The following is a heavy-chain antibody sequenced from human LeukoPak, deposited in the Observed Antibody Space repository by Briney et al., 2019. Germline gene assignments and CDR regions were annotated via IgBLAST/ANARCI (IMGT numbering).Heavy chain of an antibody. Sequence: GESLKISCKGSGYSFTSYWIGWVRQMPGKGLEWMGIIYPGDSDTRYSPSFQGQVTISADRSISTAYLQWSSLKASDTAMYYCVSWTAAGAGDPNFDYWGQGTLVTVSS. CDR2: IYPGDSDT. CDR1: GYSFTSYW. CDR3: VSWTAAGAGDPNFDY. D-gene: IGHD7-27*01. J-gene: IGHJ4*02. V-gene: IGHV5-51*01.